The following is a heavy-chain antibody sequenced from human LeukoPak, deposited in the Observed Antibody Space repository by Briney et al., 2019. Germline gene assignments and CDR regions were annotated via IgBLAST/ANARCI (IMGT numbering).Heavy chain of an antibody. CDR3: AREITGTQRAFDY. CDR2: IIPIFGTA. J-gene: IGHJ4*02. V-gene: IGHV1-69*06. Sequence: GSSVKVSCKASGGTFSSYAISWVRQAPGQGLEWMGRIIPIFGTANYAQKFQGRVTITADKSTSAAYMELSSLRSEDTAVYYCAREITGTQRAFDYWGQGTLVTVSS. D-gene: IGHD1-20*01. CDR1: GGTFSSYA.